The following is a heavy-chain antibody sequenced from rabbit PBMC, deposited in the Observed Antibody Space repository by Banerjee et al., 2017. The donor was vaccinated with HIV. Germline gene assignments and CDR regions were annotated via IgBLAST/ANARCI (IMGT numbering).Heavy chain of an antibody. V-gene: IGHV1S40*01. CDR3: ARDLVAVIGWNFNL. CDR1: GFPFSSGYD. D-gene: IGHD1-1*01. Sequence: QSLEESGGGLVKPGASLTLTCKASGFPFSSGYDMCWVRQAPGKGLEWIACIDAGSSGFTYFASWAKGRFTISKTSSTTVTLQMTSLTAADTATYFCARDLVAVIGWNFNLWGPGTLVTAS. J-gene: IGHJ4*01. CDR2: IDAGSSGFT.